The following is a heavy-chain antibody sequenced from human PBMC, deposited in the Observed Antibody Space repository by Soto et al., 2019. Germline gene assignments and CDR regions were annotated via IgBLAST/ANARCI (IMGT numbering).Heavy chain of an antibody. Sequence: GSSVKVSCQASGYTFSDYFMHWVRQAPGQGPEWLGWINPNSGATNYAQKFQGWITMTRDTSISTAYMELSRLRSDDTAVYYCAREGMAAADVNWFDPWGQGTLVTVSS. J-gene: IGHJ5*02. D-gene: IGHD6-13*01. CDR1: GYTFSDYF. V-gene: IGHV1-2*04. CDR2: INPNSGAT. CDR3: AREGMAAADVNWFDP.